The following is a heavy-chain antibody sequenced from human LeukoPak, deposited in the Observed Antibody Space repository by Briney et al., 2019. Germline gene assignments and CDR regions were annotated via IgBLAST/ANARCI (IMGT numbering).Heavy chain of an antibody. CDR2: VYYTGTS. V-gene: IGHV4-59*02. CDR1: GDSVSSHY. Sequence: SETLSLTCTVSGDSVSSHYWSWIRQPPGKGLEWIAYVYYTGTSNYNPSLKSRVTISIDTSKNQFSLKLISVTAADTAVYYCSRYSNHVDYFDSWGQGTLVTVSS. CDR3: SRYSNHVDYFDS. D-gene: IGHD4-11*01. J-gene: IGHJ4*02.